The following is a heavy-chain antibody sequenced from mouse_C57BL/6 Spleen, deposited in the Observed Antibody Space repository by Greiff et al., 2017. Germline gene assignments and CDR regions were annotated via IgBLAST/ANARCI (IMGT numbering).Heavy chain of an antibody. V-gene: IGHV1-15*01. CDR2: IDPETGGT. CDR3: TRARSPYAMDD. Sequence: QVQLQQSGAELVRPGASVTLSCKASGYTFTDYEMHWVKQTPVHGLEWIGAIDPETGGTAYNQKFKGKAILTADKSSSTAYMDLRSLTSEDSAVYYCTRARSPYAMDDWGQGTAVTVSS. J-gene: IGHJ4*01. CDR1: GYTFTDYE.